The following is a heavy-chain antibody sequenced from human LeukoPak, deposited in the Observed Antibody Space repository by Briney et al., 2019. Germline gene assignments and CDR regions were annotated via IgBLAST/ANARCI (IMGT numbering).Heavy chain of an antibody. Sequence: SETLSLTCTVSGGSISGFYWGWIRQPPGKGLEWIGFIYYSGSANYNPSLKSRVTMSVDMSKNQFSLKLSSVTAADTAFYYCATPGIAVAGTPFDYWGQGTLVTVSS. CDR3: ATPGIAVAGTPFDY. CDR1: GGSISGFY. J-gene: IGHJ4*02. CDR2: IYYSGSA. V-gene: IGHV4-59*03. D-gene: IGHD6-19*01.